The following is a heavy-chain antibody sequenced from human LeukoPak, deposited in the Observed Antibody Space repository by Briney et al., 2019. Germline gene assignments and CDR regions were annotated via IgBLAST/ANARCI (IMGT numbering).Heavy chain of an antibody. V-gene: IGHV3-23*01. CDR1: GFTFSSYA. Sequence: PGGSLRLSXAASGFTFSSYAMSWVRQAPGKGLEWVSAISGSGGSTYYADSVKGRFTISRDNSKNTLYLQMNSLRAEDTAVYYCAKDKGRYDFWSGYYDYWGQGTLVTVSS. CDR3: AKDKGRYDFWSGYYDY. J-gene: IGHJ4*02. D-gene: IGHD3-3*01. CDR2: ISGSGGST.